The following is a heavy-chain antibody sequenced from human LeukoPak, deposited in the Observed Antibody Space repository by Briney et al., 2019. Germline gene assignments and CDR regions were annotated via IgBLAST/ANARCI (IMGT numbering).Heavy chain of an antibody. CDR2: IKQDGSEI. J-gene: IGHJ4*02. CDR3: ATAYAINN. D-gene: IGHD2-2*01. V-gene: IGHV3-7*01. CDR1: GFTFSRLW. Sequence: GGSLRLSCAASGFTFSRLWMNWVRQAPGKGLEWVAHIKQDGSEIYYVDSVKGRFTISRDNAKNSLYLQMNSLRADDTAVYYCATAYAINNWGQGTLVTVSS.